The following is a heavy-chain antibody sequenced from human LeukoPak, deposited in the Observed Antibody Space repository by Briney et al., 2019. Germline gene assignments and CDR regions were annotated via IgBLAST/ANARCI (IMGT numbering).Heavy chain of an antibody. Sequence: GGSLRLSCAASGFTFSSYGMHWVRQAPGKGLEWVAVIWYDGSNKYYADSVKGRFTISGDNSKNTLYLQMNSLRAEDTAVYYCARDTYYHYYDSSGYYIDYWGQGTLVTVSS. CDR3: ARDTYYHYYDSSGYYIDY. CDR1: GFTFSSYG. CDR2: IWYDGSNK. J-gene: IGHJ4*02. V-gene: IGHV3-33*01. D-gene: IGHD3-22*01.